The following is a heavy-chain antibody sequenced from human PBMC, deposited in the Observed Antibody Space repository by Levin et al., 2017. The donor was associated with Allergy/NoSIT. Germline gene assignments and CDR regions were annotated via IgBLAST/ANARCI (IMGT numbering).Heavy chain of an antibody. J-gene: IGHJ6*02. Sequence: GGSLRLSCAASGFTFSSYSMNWVRQAPGKGLEWVSYISSSSSTIYYADSVKGRFTISRDNAKNSLYLQMNSLRAEDTAVYYCARDTVRGVKYYYYYGMDGWGQGTTVTVSS. CDR2: ISSSSSTI. CDR3: ARDTVRGVKYYYYYGMDG. CDR1: GFTFSSYS. D-gene: IGHD3-10*01. V-gene: IGHV3-48*01.